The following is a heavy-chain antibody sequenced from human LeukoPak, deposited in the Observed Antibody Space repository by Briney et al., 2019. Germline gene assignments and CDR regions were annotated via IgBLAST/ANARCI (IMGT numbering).Heavy chain of an antibody. V-gene: IGHV1-69*06. CDR3: ARDQNTDYGDGFEY. CDR2: IIPIFGTA. D-gene: IGHD4-17*01. CDR1: GGTFSSYA. Sequence: EASVKVSCKASGGTFSSYAISWVRQAPGQGLEWMGGIIPIFGTANYAQKFQGRVTITADKSTSTAYMELSSLRSEDTAVYYCARDQNTDYGDGFEYWGQGTLVTVSS. J-gene: IGHJ4*02.